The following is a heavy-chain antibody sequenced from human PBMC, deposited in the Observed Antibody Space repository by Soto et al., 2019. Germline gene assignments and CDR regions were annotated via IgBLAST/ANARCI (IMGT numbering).Heavy chain of an antibody. CDR2: IYPGDSET. CDR3: VRHYHDDSGYSIWFEL. D-gene: IGHD5-12*01. V-gene: IGHV5-51*01. CDR1: GYSFTSYW. Sequence: HGESLKISCRGSGYSFTSYWIGWVLQMPGKGLQWMGIIYPGDSETRYSPSFQGQVTFSVDKSISTAYLQWSSLKASDTAMYYCVRHYHDDSGYSIWFELWGQGTLVTVSS. J-gene: IGHJ5*02.